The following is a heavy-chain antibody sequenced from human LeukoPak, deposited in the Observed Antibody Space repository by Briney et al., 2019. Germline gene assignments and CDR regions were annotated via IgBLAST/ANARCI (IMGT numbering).Heavy chain of an antibody. CDR1: GFTFSSYA. V-gene: IGHV3-23*01. D-gene: IGHD6-6*01. CDR3: AKVPPREYSSSGDY. Sequence: PGGSLRLSCAASGFTFSSYAMSWARQAPGKGLEWVSAISGSGGSTYYADSVKGRFTISRDNSKNTLYLQMNSLRAEDTAVYYCAKVPPREYSSSGDYWGQGTLVTVSS. CDR2: ISGSGGST. J-gene: IGHJ4*02.